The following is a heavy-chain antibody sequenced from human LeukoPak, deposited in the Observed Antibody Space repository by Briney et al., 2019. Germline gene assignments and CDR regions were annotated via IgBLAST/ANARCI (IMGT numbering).Heavy chain of an antibody. Sequence: PGGSLRLSCAASGFTFSSYWMSWVRQAPGKGLEWVANIKQDGSEKYYVDSVKGRFTISRDNAKNSLYLQMNSLRAEDTAVYYCARSRTTVTKDALDYWGQGTLVTVSS. CDR2: IKQDGSEK. D-gene: IGHD4-17*01. J-gene: IGHJ4*02. CDR1: GFTFSSYW. CDR3: ARSRTTVTKDALDY. V-gene: IGHV3-7*02.